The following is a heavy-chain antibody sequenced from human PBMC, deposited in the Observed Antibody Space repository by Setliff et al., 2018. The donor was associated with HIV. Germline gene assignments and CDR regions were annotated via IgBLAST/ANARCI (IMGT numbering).Heavy chain of an antibody. CDR1: GFSLNTAGVG. V-gene: IGHV2-5*01. D-gene: IGHD3-22*01. CDR2: IYWYDDK. J-gene: IGHJ4*02. CDR3: AHYYDSSGFYNSFDY. Sequence: SGPTLVNPTQTLTLTCSFSGFSLNTAGVGVAWIRQPPGKALEWLALIYWYDDKRFSPSLSSRLTITKDTSKNQVVRTMANMDPVDTATYFCAHYYDSSGFYNSFDYWGQGALVTVSS.